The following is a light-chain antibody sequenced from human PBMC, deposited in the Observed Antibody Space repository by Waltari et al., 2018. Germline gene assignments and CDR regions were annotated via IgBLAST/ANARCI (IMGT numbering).Light chain of an antibody. CDR1: SSDIGAYDY. CDR3: SSFTSSTTWV. V-gene: IGLV2-14*03. CDR2: DVT. Sequence: QSALTQPASVSGSPGQSITISCIGTSSDIGAYDYVSWYQPTPGKAPKLLIYDVTKWPSGMSKRFSGPKSGNTASLSILGLQTEDEAHYYCSSFTSSTTWVFGGGTKVTVL. J-gene: IGLJ3*02.